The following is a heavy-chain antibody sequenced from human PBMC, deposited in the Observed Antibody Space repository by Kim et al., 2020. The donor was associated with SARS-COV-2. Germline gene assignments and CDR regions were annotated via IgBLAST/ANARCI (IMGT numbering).Heavy chain of an antibody. D-gene: IGHD1-20*01. CDR1: GFTVNSYD. CDR2: IGKDGDL. V-gene: IGHV3-13*05. CDR3: ARGRHLRGRVNSWFDP. J-gene: IGHJ5*02. Sequence: GGSLRLSCETSGFTVNSYDMHWVRQITGKGLEWVSNIGKDGDLYYSGAVKGRFTISRENAKNSLYLQMNSLRAGDSAIYYCARGRHLRGRVNSWFDPWGQGTLGTVSS.